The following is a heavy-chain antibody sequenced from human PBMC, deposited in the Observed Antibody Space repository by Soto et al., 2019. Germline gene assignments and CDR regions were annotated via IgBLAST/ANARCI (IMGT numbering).Heavy chain of an antibody. CDR2: IIPIFGTA. D-gene: IGHD6-13*01. Sequence: ASVKVSCKASGGTFSSYAISWVRQAPGQGLEWMGGIIPIFGTANYAQKFQGRVTITADKSTSTAYMELSSLRSEDTAVYYCATLAADIYYYGMDVWGQGTTVTVSS. CDR3: ATLAADIYYYGMDV. CDR1: GGTFSSYA. J-gene: IGHJ6*02. V-gene: IGHV1-69*06.